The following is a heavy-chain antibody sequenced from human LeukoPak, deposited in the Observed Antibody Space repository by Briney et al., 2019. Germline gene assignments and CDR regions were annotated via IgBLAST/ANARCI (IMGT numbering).Heavy chain of an antibody. CDR1: GLTFSNYA. D-gene: IGHD3-22*01. CDR2: ISSSGGGT. CDR3: VRYDRSGYYH. Sequence: GGSLRLSCSGSGLTFSNYAMHWVRQAPGKGLEYVSAISSSGGGTNYAASVKGRFTISRDNSNNTLYRQMSSLRAEDTAVYYCVRYDRSGYYHWGQGTLVTVSS. V-gene: IGHV3-64D*06. J-gene: IGHJ5*02.